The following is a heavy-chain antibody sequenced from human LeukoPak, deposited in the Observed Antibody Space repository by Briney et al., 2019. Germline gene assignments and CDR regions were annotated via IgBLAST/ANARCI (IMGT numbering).Heavy chain of an antibody. CDR1: GYTFTSYA. CDR2: INAGNGNT. J-gene: IGHJ4*02. D-gene: IGHD5-18*01. V-gene: IGHV1-3*01. Sequence: ASVKVSCKASGYTFTSYAMHWVRQAPGQRLEWMGWINAGNGNTKYSQKFQGRVTITRDTSASTAYMELSSLRSEDTAVYYCARGGHSIDGYSYGQGADYWGQGTLVTVSS. CDR3: ARGGHSIDGYSYGQGADY.